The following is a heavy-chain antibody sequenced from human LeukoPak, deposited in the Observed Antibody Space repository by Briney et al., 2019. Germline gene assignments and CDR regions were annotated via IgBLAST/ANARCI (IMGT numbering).Heavy chain of an antibody. V-gene: IGHV3-30*02. CDR1: GFTFSSYG. J-gene: IGHJ4*02. D-gene: IGHD3-22*01. CDR2: IRHDGSYQ. CDR3: AKNRDSSDYPRDFDF. Sequence: GGSLRLSCAAFGFTFSSYGMHWVRQTPGKGLEWVAFIRHDGSYQQYADSVKGRFTVSRDNSRDMVYLQMNSLRTEDTAVYYCAKNRDSSDYPRDFDFWGQGTLVTVSS.